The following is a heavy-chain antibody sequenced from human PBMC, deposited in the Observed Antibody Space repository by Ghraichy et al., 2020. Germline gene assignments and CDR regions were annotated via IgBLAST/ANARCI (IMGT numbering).Heavy chain of an antibody. CDR1: EFTIDLFW. CDR3: AREPSSWSSLEFADAFDI. Sequence: GGSLRLSCSASEFTIDLFWMSWIRQSPGKGLEWVASIKPDGSDKYYVDSVKGRFTISRDNAKNSLFLQMSSLRAEDTALYYCAREPSSWSSLEFADAFDIWGQATMVTVSS. CDR2: IKPDGSDK. D-gene: IGHD6-13*01. V-gene: IGHV3-7*01. J-gene: IGHJ3*02.